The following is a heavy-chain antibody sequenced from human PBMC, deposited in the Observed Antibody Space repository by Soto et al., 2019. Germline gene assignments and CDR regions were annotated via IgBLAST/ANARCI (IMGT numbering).Heavy chain of an antibody. D-gene: IGHD3-10*01. CDR3: ASNYLYYYGSGNTNYYGMDV. Sequence: QVQLVQSGAEVKKPGASVKVSCKASGYTFTSYGISWVRQAPGQGLEWMGWISAYNGNTNYAQTLQGRVTMTTDTSTSTAYTELRSLRAEDTALYYCASNYLYYYGSGNTNYYGMDVWGQGTTVTVSS. V-gene: IGHV1-18*01. CDR2: ISAYNGNT. J-gene: IGHJ6*02. CDR1: GYTFTSYG.